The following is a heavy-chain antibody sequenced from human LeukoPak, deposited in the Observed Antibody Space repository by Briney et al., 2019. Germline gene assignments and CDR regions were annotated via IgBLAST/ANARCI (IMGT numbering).Heavy chain of an antibody. CDR2: IKSKTDGGTT. V-gene: IGHV3-15*01. D-gene: IGHD6-13*01. J-gene: IGHJ6*03. Sequence: GRSLRLSCAASGFTFSTYGMHWVRQAPGKGLEWVGRIKSKTDGGTTDYAAPVKGRFTISRDDSKNTLYLQMNSLKTEDTAVYYCTTAQHSSRREGYYYYYMDVWGKGTTVTVSS. CDR3: TTAQHSSRREGYYYYYMDV. CDR1: GFTFSTYG.